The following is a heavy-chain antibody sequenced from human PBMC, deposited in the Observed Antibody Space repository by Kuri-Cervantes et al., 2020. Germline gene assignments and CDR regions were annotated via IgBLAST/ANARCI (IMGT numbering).Heavy chain of an antibody. CDR2: ISWNSGSI. D-gene: IGHD1-26*01. CDR1: GFTFSSYW. CDR3: AKNRGEHPDAFDI. Sequence: GESLRLSCAASGFTFSSYWMHWVRQAPGKGLEWVSTISWNSGSIGYADSVKGRFTISRDNAKNSLYLQMNSLRAEDTALYYCAKNRGEHPDAFDIWGQGTKVTVSS. V-gene: IGHV3-9*01. J-gene: IGHJ3*02.